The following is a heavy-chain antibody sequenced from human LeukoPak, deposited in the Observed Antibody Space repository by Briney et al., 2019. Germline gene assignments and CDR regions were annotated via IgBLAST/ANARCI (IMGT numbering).Heavy chain of an antibody. CDR3: ARDLYYFDSSGYYASDL. Sequence: GGSLRLSCAASGFTFSDYWMSWVRQAPGKGLEWVANIKQDGSEKHYVDSLRGRFTISRDNAENSLDLQMNSLRAEDTAVYFCARDLYYFDSSGYYASDLWGQGTLVTVSS. CDR2: IKQDGSEK. CDR1: GFTFSDYW. J-gene: IGHJ5*02. D-gene: IGHD3-22*01. V-gene: IGHV3-7*01.